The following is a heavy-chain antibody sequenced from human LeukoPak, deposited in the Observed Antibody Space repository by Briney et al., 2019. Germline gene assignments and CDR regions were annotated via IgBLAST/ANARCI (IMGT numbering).Heavy chain of an antibody. D-gene: IGHD3-9*01. Sequence: SETLSLTCTVSGYSISSGFYWGWIRQPPGKGLEWIGSIYHSGNTYYSPSLKSRVTISVDTSKNQFSLKLSSVTAADTAVYYCARHGAYDILTGYSHYFDYWGQGTLVTVSS. V-gene: IGHV4-38-2*02. CDR3: ARHGAYDILTGYSHYFDY. CDR2: IYHSGNT. J-gene: IGHJ4*02. CDR1: GYSISSGFY.